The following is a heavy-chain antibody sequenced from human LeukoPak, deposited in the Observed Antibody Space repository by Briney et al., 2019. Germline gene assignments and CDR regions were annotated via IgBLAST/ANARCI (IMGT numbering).Heavy chain of an antibody. CDR2: IYYSGAT. CDR1: GGSIRSGGYY. Sequence: SETLSLTCTVSGGSIRSGGYYWSWIRQHPGKGLEWIGYIYYSGATYYNPSLQSRLTIPIDTSKNQFSLKLSSVTAADTAVYYCARDSSGYSLVDYWGQGTLVTVSS. CDR3: ARDSSGYSLVDY. D-gene: IGHD3-22*01. V-gene: IGHV4-31*03. J-gene: IGHJ4*02.